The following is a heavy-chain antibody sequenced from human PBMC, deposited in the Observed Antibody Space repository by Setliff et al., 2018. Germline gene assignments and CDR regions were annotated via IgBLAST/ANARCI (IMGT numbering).Heavy chain of an antibody. V-gene: IGHV3-21*01. CDR3: AGSRAWIPIFDS. Sequence: GESLKISCVVSGVVFRNYHLNWVRQTPEKGLEWVSSFSGSNEYIKYADSVKGRFTISRDSAENAVYLRMNNLSAEDTAVYYCAGSRAWIPIFDSWGQGILVTVS. J-gene: IGHJ4*02. D-gene: IGHD5-12*01. CDR1: GVVFRNYH. CDR2: FSGSNEYI.